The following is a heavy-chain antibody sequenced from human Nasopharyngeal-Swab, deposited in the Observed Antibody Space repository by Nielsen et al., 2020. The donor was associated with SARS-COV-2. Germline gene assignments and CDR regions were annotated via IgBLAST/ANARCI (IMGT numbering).Heavy chain of an antibody. CDR2: IWYDGSNK. J-gene: IGHJ4*02. Sequence: GGSLRLSCAASGFTFSSYGMHWVRQAPGKGLEWVAVIWYDGSNKYYADSVKGRFTISRDNSKNTLYLQMNSLRAEDTAVYYCARETPTVTGSGFDYWGQGTPGHRLL. CDR3: ARETPTVTGSGFDY. CDR1: GFTFSSYG. D-gene: IGHD4-17*01. V-gene: IGHV3-33*01.